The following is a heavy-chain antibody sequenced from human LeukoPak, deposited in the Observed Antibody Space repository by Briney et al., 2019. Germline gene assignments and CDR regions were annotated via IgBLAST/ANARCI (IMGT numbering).Heavy chain of an antibody. V-gene: IGHV3-23*01. CDR2: ISGSGGST. CDR1: GFIFSSYA. J-gene: IGHJ6*02. D-gene: IGHD4-17*01. CDR3: AGPLRDYYYYGMDV. Sequence: PGGSLRLSCAASGFIFSSYAMSWVRQAPGKGLEWVSAISGSGGSTYYADSVKGRFTISRDNSKNTLYLQMNSLRAEDTAVYYCAGPLRDYYYYGMDVWGQGTTVTVSS.